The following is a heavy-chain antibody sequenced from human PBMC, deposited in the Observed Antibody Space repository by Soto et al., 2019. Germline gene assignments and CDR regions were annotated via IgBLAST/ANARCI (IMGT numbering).Heavy chain of an antibody. CDR2: ISAYNGNT. D-gene: IGHD2-2*01. J-gene: IGHJ6*03. CDR3: ARDGLWGDIVVVPAAGLYYYYYMDV. Sequence: ASVKVSCKASGYTFTSYGISWVRQAPGQGLEWMGWISAYNGNTNYAQKLQGRVTMTTDTPTSTAYMELRSLRSDDTAVYYCARDGLWGDIVVVPAAGLYYYYYMDVWGKGTTVTVSS. CDR1: GYTFTSYG. V-gene: IGHV1-18*01.